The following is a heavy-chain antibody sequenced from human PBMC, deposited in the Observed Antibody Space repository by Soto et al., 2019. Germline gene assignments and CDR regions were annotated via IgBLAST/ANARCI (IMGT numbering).Heavy chain of an antibody. V-gene: IGHV1-18*01. D-gene: IGHD6-19*01. CDR3: ARVVATVAGPYGMDV. Sequence: QVQLVQSGAEVKKPGASVKVSCRASXYTFTSYVISWVRQAPAQGLEWMGWISAYNGNTNFAQKLQGRVTMTTDTSTSTAYMELRSLRSDDTAVYYCARVVATVAGPYGMDVWGQGTTVTVSS. CDR2: ISAYNGNT. J-gene: IGHJ6*02. CDR1: XYTFTSYV.